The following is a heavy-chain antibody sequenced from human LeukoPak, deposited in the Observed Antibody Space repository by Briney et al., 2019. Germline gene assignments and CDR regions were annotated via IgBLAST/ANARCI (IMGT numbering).Heavy chain of an antibody. V-gene: IGHV4-59*01. CDR1: GGSISSYY. CDR2: IYYSGST. J-gene: IGHJ3*02. D-gene: IGHD6-25*01. CDR3: ARAATRLDAFDI. Sequence: SETLSLTCTVSGGSISSYYWSWIRQPPGKGLEGIGYIYYSGSTNYNPSLKSRVTISVDTSKNQFSLKLSSVTAADTAVYYCARAATRLDAFDIWGQGTMVTVSS.